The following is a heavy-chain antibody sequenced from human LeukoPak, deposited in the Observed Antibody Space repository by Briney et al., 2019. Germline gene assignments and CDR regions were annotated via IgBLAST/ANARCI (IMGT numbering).Heavy chain of an antibody. D-gene: IGHD3-3*01. V-gene: IGHV3-9*01. Sequence: SGGSLRLSCAASGFTFSNYAMHWVRQAPGKGLEWVSGISWNSNTIGYADSVKGRFTISRDNAKNSLYLQMNSLRAEDTALYYCAKAPFGVVITLFDYWGQGTLVTVSS. J-gene: IGHJ4*02. CDR2: ISWNSNTI. CDR3: AKAPFGVVITLFDY. CDR1: GFTFSNYA.